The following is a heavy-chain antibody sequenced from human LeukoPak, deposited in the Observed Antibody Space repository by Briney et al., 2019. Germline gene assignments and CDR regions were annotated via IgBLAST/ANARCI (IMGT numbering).Heavy chain of an antibody. CDR2: ISSSSSYI. J-gene: IGHJ4*02. CDR1: GFTFSSYS. D-gene: IGHD2-15*01. Sequence: GGSLRLSCAASGFTFSSYSMNWVRQAPGKGLEWVSSISSSSSYIYYADSVKGRFTISRDNAKSSLYLQVNSLGAEDTAVYYCARDPRYCSGGSCYVWGQGTLVTVSS. V-gene: IGHV3-21*01. CDR3: ARDPRYCSGGSCYV.